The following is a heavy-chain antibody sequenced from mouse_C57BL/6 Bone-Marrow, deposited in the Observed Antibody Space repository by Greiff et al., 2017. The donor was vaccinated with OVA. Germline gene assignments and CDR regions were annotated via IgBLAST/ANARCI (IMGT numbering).Heavy chain of an antibody. CDR3: ARGIYYDYDGWFAY. V-gene: IGHV2-2*01. CDR2: IWSGGST. D-gene: IGHD2-4*01. CDR1: GFSLTCYG. J-gene: IGHJ3*01. Sequence: VQLQQSGPGLVQPSQSLSITCTVSGFSLTCYGVHWVRQSPGKGLEWLGVIWSGGSTDYNAAFISRLSISKDNSKSQVFFKMNSLQADDTAIYYCARGIYYDYDGWFAYWGQGTLVTVSA.